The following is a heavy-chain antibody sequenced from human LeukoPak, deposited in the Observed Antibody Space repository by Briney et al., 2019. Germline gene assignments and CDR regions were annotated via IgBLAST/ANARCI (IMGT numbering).Heavy chain of an antibody. CDR3: ARDPWSQDSGQGAFDI. V-gene: IGHV3-30*19. Sequence: PGRSLRLSCAASGFTLSSYGMHWVRQAPGKGLEWVAVISYDGSNKYYADSVKGRFTISRDNSKNTLYLQMNSLRAEDTAVYYCARDPWSQDSGQGAFDIWGQGTMVTVSS. CDR2: ISYDGSNK. D-gene: IGHD1-26*01. CDR1: GFTLSSYG. J-gene: IGHJ3*02.